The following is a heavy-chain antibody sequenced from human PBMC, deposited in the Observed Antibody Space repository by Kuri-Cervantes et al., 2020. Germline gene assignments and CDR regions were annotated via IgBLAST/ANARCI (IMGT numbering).Heavy chain of an antibody. J-gene: IGHJ4*02. D-gene: IGHD3-22*01. V-gene: IGHV3-30*18. CDR3: AKLTSSGYSDY. CDR1: GFTFSSYG. CDR2: ISYDGSTK. Sequence: GESLKISCAASGFTFSSYGMHWVRQAPGKGLEWVAVISYDGSTKYYADSVKGRFTISRDNSKNTLYLQMNSLRAEDTAVYYCAKLTSSGYSDYWGQGTLVTVSS.